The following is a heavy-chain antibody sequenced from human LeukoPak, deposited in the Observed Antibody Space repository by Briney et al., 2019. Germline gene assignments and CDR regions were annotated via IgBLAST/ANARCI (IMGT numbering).Heavy chain of an antibody. CDR3: ARARFLEWLLPFDY. CDR2: FSGNGEST. V-gene: IGHV3-23*01. CDR1: GFTFSGYA. D-gene: IGHD3-3*01. Sequence: GGSLRLSCAASGFTFSGYAMSWVRQAPGKGLEWVSVFSGNGESTDYADSVKGRFTISRDNSKNTLYLQMNSLRAEDTAVYYCARARFLEWLLPFDYWGQGTLVTVSS. J-gene: IGHJ4*02.